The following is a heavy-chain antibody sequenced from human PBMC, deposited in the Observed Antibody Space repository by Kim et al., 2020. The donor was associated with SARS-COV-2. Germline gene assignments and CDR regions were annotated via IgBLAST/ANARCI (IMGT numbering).Heavy chain of an antibody. J-gene: IGHJ4*02. D-gene: IGHD4-17*01. V-gene: IGHV3-23*03. Sequence: GGSLRLSCAASGFTFSSYAMSWVRQAPGKGLEWVSLIYSGGTTYYADSVKGRFTVSRDNSKNTLYLQMNSLRAEDTAVYYCAKTPVTNYFDYWGQGTLVTVSS. CDR2: IYSGGTT. CDR3: AKTPVTNYFDY. CDR1: GFTFSSYA.